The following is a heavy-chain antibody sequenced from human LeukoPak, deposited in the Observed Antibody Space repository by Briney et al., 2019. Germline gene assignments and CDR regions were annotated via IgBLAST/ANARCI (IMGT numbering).Heavy chain of an antibody. CDR3: ATTNSYGSSYFDY. J-gene: IGHJ4*02. Sequence: ASVKVSCKTSGYSFTDYAITWVRQVRGQGLEWMGWISAYNGNTNYAQKLQGRVTMTTDTSTSTAYMELRSLRSDDTAVYYCATTNSYGSSYFDYWGQGTLVTVSS. CDR1: GYSFTDYA. V-gene: IGHV1-18*01. CDR2: ISAYNGNT. D-gene: IGHD5-18*01.